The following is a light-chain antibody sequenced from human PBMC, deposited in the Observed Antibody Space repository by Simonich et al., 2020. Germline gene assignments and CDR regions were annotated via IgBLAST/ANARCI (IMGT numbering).Light chain of an antibody. J-gene: IGKJ1*01. CDR3: QQLNSYPPWT. CDR1: QGISSY. CDR2: AAS. V-gene: IGKV1-9*01. Sequence: DSQLTQSPSFLSASVGDRVTITCRASQGISSYLAWYQQKPGKAPKLLIYAASTLQSGVPSRFSGSGSGTEFTLTISSLQPEDVATYYCQQLNSYPPWTFGQGTKVEIK.